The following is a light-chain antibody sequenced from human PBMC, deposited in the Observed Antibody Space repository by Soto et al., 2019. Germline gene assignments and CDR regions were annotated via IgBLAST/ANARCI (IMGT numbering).Light chain of an antibody. Sequence: EIVITQSPATLSLSPGERAALSCRASQSINSELAWYQQKPGQPPRLLIYGASTRATGVPARFTGSESGSEFTLTISGLQSEDFALYYCQQGHNWPLTFGQGTRLEI. CDR3: QQGHNWPLT. CDR2: GAS. CDR1: QSINSE. J-gene: IGKJ2*01. V-gene: IGKV3-15*01.